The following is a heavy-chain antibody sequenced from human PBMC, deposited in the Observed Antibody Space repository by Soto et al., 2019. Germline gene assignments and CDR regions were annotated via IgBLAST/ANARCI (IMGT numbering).Heavy chain of an antibody. CDR3: ERGVSTDRRARGGFDY. Sequence: QVQLQEAGPGLVKPSQTLSLTCTVSGGSISSGGYYWSWIRQQPGKGLEWIGYIHYSGSTSYNPSPKSRVTITVDTSKNEFSLKLSAVTAADTAVYYGERGVSTDRRARGGFDYWGQGTLVTVSS. D-gene: IGHD3-22*01. CDR2: IHYSGST. CDR1: GGSISSGGYY. V-gene: IGHV4-31*03. J-gene: IGHJ4*02.